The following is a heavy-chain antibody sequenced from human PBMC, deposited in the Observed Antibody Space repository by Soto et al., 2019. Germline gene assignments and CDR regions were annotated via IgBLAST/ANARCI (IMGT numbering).Heavy chain of an antibody. J-gene: IGHJ4*02. CDR3: ARVEDYGDYEGEYYFDY. Sequence: SETLSLTCAVYGGSFSGYYWSWIRQPPGKGLEWIGEIYHSGSTYYNPSLKSRVTISVDRSKNQFSLKLSSVTAADTAVYYCARVEDYGDYEGEYYFDYWGQGTLVTVSS. CDR2: IYHSGST. V-gene: IGHV4-34*01. D-gene: IGHD4-17*01. CDR1: GGSFSGYY.